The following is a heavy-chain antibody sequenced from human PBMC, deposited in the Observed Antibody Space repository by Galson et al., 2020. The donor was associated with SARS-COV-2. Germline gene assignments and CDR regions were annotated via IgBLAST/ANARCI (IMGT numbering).Heavy chain of an antibody. Sequence: ASVKVSCKASGYTFTSYYMHWVRQAPGQGLEWMGIINPSGGSASYAQKFQGRVTMTMDTSTSTVYMELSSLRSEDTAVYYCASRINWSFDYWGQGTLVTVSS. V-gene: IGHV1-46*01. D-gene: IGHD1-20*01. J-gene: IGHJ4*02. CDR2: INPSGGSA. CDR3: ASRINWSFDY. CDR1: GYTFTSYY.